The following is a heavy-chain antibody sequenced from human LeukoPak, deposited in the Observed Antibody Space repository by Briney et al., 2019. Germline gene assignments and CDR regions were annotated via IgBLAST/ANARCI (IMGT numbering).Heavy chain of an antibody. Sequence: PGGSLRLSCAASGFTFSSYAMSWVRQAPGKGLEWVSVISGSGDNTFYADSVKGRFTISRDDSKNTLYLQMNSLRAEDTAVYFCAKDLSSSWQKDYWGQGTLVTVSS. CDR2: ISGSGDNT. CDR3: AKDLSSSWQKDY. D-gene: IGHD6-13*01. V-gene: IGHV3-23*01. J-gene: IGHJ4*02. CDR1: GFTFSSYA.